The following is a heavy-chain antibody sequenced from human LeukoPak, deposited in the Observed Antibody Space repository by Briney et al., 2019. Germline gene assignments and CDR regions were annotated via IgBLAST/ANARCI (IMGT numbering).Heavy chain of an antibody. Sequence: GRSLRLSCAASGFTFSSYAMHWVRQAPGKGLEWVAVISYGGSNKYYADSVKGRFTISRDNSKNTLYLQMNSLRAEDTAVYYCARGTAATQTFDYWGQGTLVTVSS. CDR3: ARGTAATQTFDY. CDR2: ISYGGSNK. D-gene: IGHD6-13*01. J-gene: IGHJ4*02. CDR1: GFTFSSYA. V-gene: IGHV3-30*04.